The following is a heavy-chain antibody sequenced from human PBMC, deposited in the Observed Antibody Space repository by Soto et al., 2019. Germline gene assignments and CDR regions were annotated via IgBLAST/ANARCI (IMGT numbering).Heavy chain of an antibody. V-gene: IGHV1-18*01. D-gene: IGHD5-12*01. CDR2: ISACNGKT. CDR1: GYTFTSYG. Sequence: QVQLVQSGGEVKKPGASVKLSCTASGYTFTSYGISWVRQAPGQGLEWMGWISACNGKTNYAQNVQGRVTMTTDTSTRTAYMDLRSLRSDDTAVYYCARSGDVNYYHGMDVWGQGTTVTVSS. J-gene: IGHJ6*02. CDR3: ARSGDVNYYHGMDV.